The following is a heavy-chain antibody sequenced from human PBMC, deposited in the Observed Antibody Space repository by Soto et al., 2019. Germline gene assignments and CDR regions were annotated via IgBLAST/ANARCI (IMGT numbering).Heavy chain of an antibody. Sequence: PGGSLRLSCAASGFTFSTYTMSWVRQAPGKGLEWVAAISGSGGSASYADSVTGRFTISRDNSKNTLYVQMNSLRVEDTAAYYCAKGPTIFGVVTTPKYYFDYWGLGILVTVSS. D-gene: IGHD3-3*01. V-gene: IGHV3-23*01. J-gene: IGHJ4*02. CDR1: GFTFSTYT. CDR3: AKGPTIFGVVTTPKYYFDY. CDR2: ISGSGGSA.